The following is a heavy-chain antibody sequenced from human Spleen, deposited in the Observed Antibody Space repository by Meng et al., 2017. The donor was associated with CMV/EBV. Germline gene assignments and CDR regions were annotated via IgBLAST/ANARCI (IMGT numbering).Heavy chain of an antibody. CDR1: GFTFSSYG. Sequence: GESLKISCEASGFTFSSYGMHWVRQAPGKGLEWVAFIRYDGSNKYYADSVKGRFTISRDNSKNTLYLQMNSLRAEDTAVYYCAKDGTYYDFWSGSPLNWFDPWGQGTLVTVSS. J-gene: IGHJ5*02. D-gene: IGHD3-3*01. V-gene: IGHV3-30*02. CDR3: AKDGTYYDFWSGSPLNWFDP. CDR2: IRYDGSNK.